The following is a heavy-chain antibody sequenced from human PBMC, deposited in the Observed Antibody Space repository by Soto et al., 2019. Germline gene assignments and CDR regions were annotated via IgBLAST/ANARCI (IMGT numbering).Heavy chain of an antibody. Sequence: GGSLRLSCAASGFTFRSYWIHWVRQAPGKGLAWVARISSDGSSTNYVDSVKGRFTISRDNAKNTLYLQMNSLRAEDTAVYYCALKHSSSWAYYYYYMDVWGKGTTVTVSS. V-gene: IGHV3-74*01. D-gene: IGHD6-13*01. CDR3: ALKHSSSWAYYYYYMDV. CDR1: GFTFRSYW. CDR2: ISSDGSST. J-gene: IGHJ6*03.